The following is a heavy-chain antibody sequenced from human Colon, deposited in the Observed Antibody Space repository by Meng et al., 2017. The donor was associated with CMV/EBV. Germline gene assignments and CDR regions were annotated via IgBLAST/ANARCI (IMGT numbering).Heavy chain of an antibody. D-gene: IGHD1-26*01. V-gene: IGHV4-59*01. CDR3: ARRKVGVFDY. CDR2: IYFTGTT. J-gene: IGHJ4*02. CDR1: GGSLSSYS. Sequence: SESLSLTCTVSGGSLSSYSWSWIRQAPGKGLEWIGNIYFTGTTKYTPSLKSRVTMSVDTSNNVFSLKLSAVIAADAAGEYCARRKVGVFDYWGQGARVTVSS.